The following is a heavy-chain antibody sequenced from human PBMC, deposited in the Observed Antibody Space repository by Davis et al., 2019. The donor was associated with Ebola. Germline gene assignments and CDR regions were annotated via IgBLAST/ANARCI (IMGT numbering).Heavy chain of an antibody. Sequence: PSEILSLTCDVSGDSISISNWWSWVRQSPGKGLEWIVAIYHNGMTNYNPSLKSRVTISVDKSKNQFFLKMTCVTAADTAVYYWARASVMTAVTTFDSWGQGTLVTVSS. CDR1: GDSISISNW. D-gene: IGHD4-17*01. CDR3: ARASVMTAVTTFDS. V-gene: IGHV4/OR15-8*01. J-gene: IGHJ4*02. CDR2: IYHNGMT.